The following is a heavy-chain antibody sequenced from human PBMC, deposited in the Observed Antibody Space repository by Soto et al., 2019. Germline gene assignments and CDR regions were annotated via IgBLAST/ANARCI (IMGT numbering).Heavy chain of an antibody. CDR3: AKSATVGAANFDV. CDR2: INYSGGT. D-gene: IGHD1-26*01. J-gene: IGHJ3*01. CDR1: GGAFRGYY. V-gene: IGHV4-34*01. Sequence: SENLSLTCAVSGGAFRGYYWGWIRQSPGKGLEWIGEINYSGGTNYNPSLKSRVTISVDTSKNQFSLRLISLTAADTAVYYCAKSATVGAANFDVWGQGTMVTVS.